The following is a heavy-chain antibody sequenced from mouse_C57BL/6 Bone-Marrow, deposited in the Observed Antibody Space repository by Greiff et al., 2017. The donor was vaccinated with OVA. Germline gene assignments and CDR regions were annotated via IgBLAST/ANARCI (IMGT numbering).Heavy chain of an antibody. CDR2: IDPSDSET. D-gene: IGHD2-3*01. J-gene: IGHJ3*01. CDR3: ARGDDGYFSRFAY. V-gene: IGHV1-52*01. Sequence: QVQLQQPGAELVRPGSSVKLSCKASGYTFTSYWMHWVKQRPIQGLEWIGNIDPSDSETHYNQKFKDKATLTVDKSSSTAYMQLSSLTSEDSAVYYCARGDDGYFSRFAYWGQGTLVTVSA. CDR1: GYTFTSYW.